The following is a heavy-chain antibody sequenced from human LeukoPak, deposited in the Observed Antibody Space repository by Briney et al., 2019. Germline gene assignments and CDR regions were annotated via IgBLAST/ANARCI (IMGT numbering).Heavy chain of an antibody. CDR3: AKLKVRGVIIASFDY. CDR2: ISGSGGST. J-gene: IGHJ4*02. D-gene: IGHD3-10*01. CDR1: GFTFSSYG. Sequence: GGSLRLSCAASGFTFSSYGMSWVRQAPGKGLEWVSAISGSGGSTYYADSAKGRFAISRDNSKNTLYLQMNSLRAEDTAVYYCAKLKVRGVIIASFDYWGQGTLVTVSS. V-gene: IGHV3-23*01.